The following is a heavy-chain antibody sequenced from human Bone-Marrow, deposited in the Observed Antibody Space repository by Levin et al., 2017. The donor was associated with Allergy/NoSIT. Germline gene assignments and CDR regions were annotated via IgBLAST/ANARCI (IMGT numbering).Heavy chain of an antibody. D-gene: IGHD3-22*01. CDR3: ALTRSNGYYQN. CDR1: GFTVSSNY. V-gene: IGHV3-53*01. J-gene: IGHJ4*02. Sequence: GESLKISCAASGFTVSSNYMSWVRKAPGKGLEWVSIIFSGGTTYYADSVKGRFTISRDNYKNTLYLQMNSLRDEDTAVYYCALTRSNGYYQNWGQGTLVTVSS. CDR2: IFSGGTT.